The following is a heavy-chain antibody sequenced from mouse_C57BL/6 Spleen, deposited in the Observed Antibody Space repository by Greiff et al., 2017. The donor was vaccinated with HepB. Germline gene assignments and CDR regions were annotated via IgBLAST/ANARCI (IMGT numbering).Heavy chain of an antibody. CDR3: SSYGSSSAWFAY. CDR2: IYPGDGDT. J-gene: IGHJ3*01. D-gene: IGHD1-1*01. CDR1: GYAFSSYW. V-gene: IGHV1-80*01. Sequence: QVQLQQSGAELVKPGASVKISCKASGYAFSSYWMNWVKQRPGKGLEWIGQIYPGDGDTNYNGKFKGKATLTADKSSSTAYMQLSSLTSEDSAVYFCSSYGSSSAWFAYWGQGTLVTVSA.